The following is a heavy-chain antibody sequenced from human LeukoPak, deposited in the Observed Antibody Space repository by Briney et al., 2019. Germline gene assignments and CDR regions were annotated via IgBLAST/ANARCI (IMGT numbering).Heavy chain of an antibody. Sequence: PGGSLRLSCAASGFTVSSNYMSWVRQAPGKGLEWVSVIYSGGSTYYADSVKGRFTISRDNSKNTLYLQMNGLRAEDTAVYYCATEATSYDAFDIWGQGTMVTVSS. CDR1: GFTVSSNY. CDR3: ATEATSYDAFDI. V-gene: IGHV3-53*01. D-gene: IGHD5-12*01. J-gene: IGHJ3*02. CDR2: IYSGGST.